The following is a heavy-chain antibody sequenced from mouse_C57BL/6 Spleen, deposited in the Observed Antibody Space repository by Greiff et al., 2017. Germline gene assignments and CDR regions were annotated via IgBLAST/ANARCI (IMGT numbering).Heavy chain of an antibody. Sequence: QVQLQQSGAELVRLGASVKLSCKASGYTFTDYYINWVKQRPGQGLEWIARIYPGSGNTYYNEKFKGKATLTAEKSSSTAYMQLSSLTSEDSAVYFCARSYYGSSYYAMDYWGQGTSVTVSS. J-gene: IGHJ4*01. V-gene: IGHV1-76*01. CDR2: IYPGSGNT. CDR1: GYTFTDYY. D-gene: IGHD1-1*01. CDR3: ARSYYGSSYYAMDY.